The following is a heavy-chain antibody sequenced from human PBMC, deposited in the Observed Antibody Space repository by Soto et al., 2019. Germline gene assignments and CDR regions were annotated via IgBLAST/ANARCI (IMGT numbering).Heavy chain of an antibody. J-gene: IGHJ4*02. CDR1: GDTFSFYT. CDR2: INPIVSMS. V-gene: IGHV1-69*02. CDR3: AASYGSGYRAFDY. Sequence: QVQLVQSGTEVKKPGSLVKVSCKASGDTFSFYTINWVRQAPGLGLEWVGRINPIVSMSNYAQKFQGRVSMTAEKSTSTAYMELRSLRSDDTAMYFCAASYGSGYRAFDYWGQGALVIVSS. D-gene: IGHD3-10*01.